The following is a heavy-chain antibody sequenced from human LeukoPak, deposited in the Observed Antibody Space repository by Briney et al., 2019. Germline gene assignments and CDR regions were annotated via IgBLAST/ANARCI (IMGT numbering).Heavy chain of an antibody. J-gene: IGHJ4*02. CDR1: GYTFTDYY. CDR2: INPDSGGT. V-gene: IGHV1-2*02. D-gene: IGHD3-3*01. Sequence: ASVKVSCKASGYTFTDYYIHWVRQAPGQGLEWMGWINPDSGGTKYAQEFQGRVIMTRDTSISTAYMELSRLRSDDTAVYYCARDQVPYDFWSGYSKYYFDYWGQGTLVTVSS. CDR3: ARDQVPYDFWSGYSKYYFDY.